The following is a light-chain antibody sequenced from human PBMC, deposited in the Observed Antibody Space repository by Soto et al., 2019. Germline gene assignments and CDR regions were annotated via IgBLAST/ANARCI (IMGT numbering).Light chain of an antibody. CDR1: QSISSK. J-gene: IGKJ1*01. CDR2: DAS. V-gene: IGKV1-39*01. CDR3: QQSYRSPPT. Sequence: DIQMTQSPSSLSASVGDRVTITCRASQSISSKLNWYQQKPGKVPKLLIYDASSLESGVPSRFSGSGSGTDFTLTIKSLQPEDFATYYCQQSYRSPPTFGQGTNVEVK.